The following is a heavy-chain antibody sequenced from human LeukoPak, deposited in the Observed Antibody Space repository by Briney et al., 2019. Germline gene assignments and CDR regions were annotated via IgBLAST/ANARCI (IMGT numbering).Heavy chain of an antibody. CDR1: GGTFSSYA. V-gene: IGHV1-69*04. CDR3: ARGGYCSGGSCYTYDAFDI. Sequence: ASVKVSCKASGGTFSSYAISWVRQAPGQGLEWMGRIIPILGIANYAQKFQGRVTITADKSTSTAYMELSSLRSEDTAVYYCARGGYCSGGSCYTYDAFDIWGQGTMVTVSS. CDR2: IIPILGIA. J-gene: IGHJ3*02. D-gene: IGHD2-15*01.